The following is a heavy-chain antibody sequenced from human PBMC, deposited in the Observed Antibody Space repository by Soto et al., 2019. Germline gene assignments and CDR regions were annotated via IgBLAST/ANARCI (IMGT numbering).Heavy chain of an antibody. D-gene: IGHD5-18*01. Sequence: SETLSLTXTVSGASITNDAFFWTWVRQHPEKGLEWLAYITYGGSIYYDPSLRSRLTVSIDRSKSQFSLNVRSVTAADTAVYYCAKMERTQLWLLVQNWGQGLPVTVSS. CDR1: GASITNDAFF. J-gene: IGHJ4*02. CDR2: ITYGGSI. CDR3: AKMERTQLWLLVQN. V-gene: IGHV4-31*02.